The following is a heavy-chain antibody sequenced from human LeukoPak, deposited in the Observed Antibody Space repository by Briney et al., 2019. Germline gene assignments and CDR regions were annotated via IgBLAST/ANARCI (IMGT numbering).Heavy chain of an antibody. Sequence: SVKVSCKASGGTFHSYIVTWVRQAPGQGLEWMGGIVPIIGTANYAQKFQGRVTITADDSTSTAYMELRSLRSEDTAIYYCARDQRPSCLGGICYSGDYWGQGTLVTVTS. V-gene: IGHV1-69*13. D-gene: IGHD2-15*01. J-gene: IGHJ4*02. CDR3: ARDQRPSCLGGICYSGDY. CDR2: IVPIIGTA. CDR1: GGTFHSYI.